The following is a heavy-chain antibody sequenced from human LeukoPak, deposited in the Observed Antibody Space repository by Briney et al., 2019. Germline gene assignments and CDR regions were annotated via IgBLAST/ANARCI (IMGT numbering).Heavy chain of an antibody. V-gene: IGHV1-18*04. Sequence: ASVKVSCKASGYTFTGYYMHWVRQAPGQGLEWMGWISAYNGNTNYAQKLQGRVTLTTDTSTSTAFMDLRSLRSDDTAVYHCARVAIGSWYFDLWGRGTLVTVSS. J-gene: IGHJ2*01. D-gene: IGHD2-15*01. CDR2: ISAYNGNT. CDR1: GYTFTGYY. CDR3: ARVAIGSWYFDL.